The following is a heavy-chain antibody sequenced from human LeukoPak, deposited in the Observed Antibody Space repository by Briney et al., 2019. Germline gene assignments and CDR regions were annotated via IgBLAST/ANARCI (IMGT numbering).Heavy chain of an antibody. CDR3: ARKISYISVFDY. CDR2: ISDSGST. D-gene: IGHD2-15*01. Sequence: SETLSLTCTVSGGSISSYYWSWIRQPPGQGLEWIGYISDSGSTNYNPFLKSRVTISGDTPGNQVSLKLSSVTAADTAVYYCARKISYISVFDYWGQGALVTVSS. J-gene: IGHJ4*02. CDR1: GGSISSYY. V-gene: IGHV4-59*01.